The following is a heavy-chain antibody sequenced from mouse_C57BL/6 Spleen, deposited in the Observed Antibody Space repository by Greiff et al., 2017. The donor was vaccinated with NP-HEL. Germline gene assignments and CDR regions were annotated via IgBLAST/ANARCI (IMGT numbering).Heavy chain of an antibody. D-gene: IGHD1-1*01. J-gene: IGHJ4*01. CDR3: ARGVRYGAMDY. CDR2: IYPGDGDT. CDR1: GYAFSSYW. Sequence: QVQLQQSGAELVKPGASVKISCKASGYAFSSYWMNWVKQRPGKGLEWIGQIYPGDGDTNYNGKFKGKATLTADKSSSTAYMQLSSLTSEDSAVYCCARGVRYGAMDYWGQGTSVTVSS. V-gene: IGHV1-80*01.